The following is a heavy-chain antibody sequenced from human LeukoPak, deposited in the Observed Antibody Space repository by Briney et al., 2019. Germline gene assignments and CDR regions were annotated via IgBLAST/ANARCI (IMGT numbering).Heavy chain of an antibody. CDR2: INHSGST. D-gene: IGHD6-19*01. Sequence: SETLSLTCAVYGGSFSGYYWSWIRQPPGKRLEWIGEINHSGSTNYNPSLKSRVTISVDTSKNQFSLKLSSVTAADTAVYYCARGPQWLVRWFDPWGQGTLVTVSS. CDR3: ARGPQWLVRWFDP. J-gene: IGHJ5*02. CDR1: GGSFSGYY. V-gene: IGHV4-34*01.